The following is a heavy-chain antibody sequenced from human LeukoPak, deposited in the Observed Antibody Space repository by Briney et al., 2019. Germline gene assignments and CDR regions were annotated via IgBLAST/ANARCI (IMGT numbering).Heavy chain of an antibody. D-gene: IGHD3-16*02. CDR1: GFTFSDYY. V-gene: IGHV3-11*01. CDR2: ISSSGSTI. Sequence: PGGSLRLSCAASGFTFSDYYMSWIRQAPGKGLEWVSYISSSGSTIYCADSVKGRFTISRDNAKNSLYLQMNSLRAEDTAVYYCARDSGGISAVIPNWFDPWGQGTLVTVSS. CDR3: ARDSGGISAVIPNWFDP. J-gene: IGHJ5*02.